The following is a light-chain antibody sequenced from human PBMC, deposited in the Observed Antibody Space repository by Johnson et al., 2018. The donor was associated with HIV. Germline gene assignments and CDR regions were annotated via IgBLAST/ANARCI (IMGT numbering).Light chain of an antibody. J-gene: IGLJ1*01. CDR2: DNN. CDR1: SSNIGNNY. CDR3: GTWDSSLSTGGV. V-gene: IGLV1-51*01. Sequence: QSVLTQPPSVSAAPGQKVTISCSGSSSNIGNNYVSWYQQLPGTAPKLLIYDNNKRPSGIPARFSGSKSGTSATLGITGLQTGDEADYYCGTWDSSLSTGGVFGTGTKVTVL.